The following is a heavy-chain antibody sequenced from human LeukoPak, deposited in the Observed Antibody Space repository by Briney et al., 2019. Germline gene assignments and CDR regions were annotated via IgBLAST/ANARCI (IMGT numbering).Heavy chain of an antibody. CDR1: GGTISSYA. CDR3: AVTMSSNWFDP. CDR2: IIPIFGTA. Sequence: GASVKVSCKASGGTISSYAISWVRQAPGQGLEWMGGIIPIFGTANYAQKFQGRVTITADKSTSTAYMELSSLRSEDTAVYYCAVTMSSNWFDPWGQGTLVTVSS. D-gene: IGHD4/OR15-4a*01. V-gene: IGHV1-69*06. J-gene: IGHJ5*02.